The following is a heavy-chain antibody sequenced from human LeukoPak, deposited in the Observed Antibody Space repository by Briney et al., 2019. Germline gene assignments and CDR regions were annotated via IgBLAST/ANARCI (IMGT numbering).Heavy chain of an antibody. CDR1: GYTFTSYG. CDR3: ARVGTLLWFGEPENGMDV. D-gene: IGHD3-10*01. Sequence: ASVKVSCKASGYTFTSYGISWVRQAPGQGLEWMGWISAYNGNTNYAQKLQGRVTMTTDTSTSTAYMELRSLRSDDTAVYYCARVGTLLWFGEPENGMDVWGQGTTVTVSS. CDR2: ISAYNGNT. V-gene: IGHV1-18*01. J-gene: IGHJ6*02.